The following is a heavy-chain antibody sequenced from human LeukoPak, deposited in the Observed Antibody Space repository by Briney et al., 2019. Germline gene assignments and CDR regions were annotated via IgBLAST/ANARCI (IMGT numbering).Heavy chain of an antibody. CDR2: IYTSGST. V-gene: IGHV4-61*02. J-gene: IGHJ6*03. CDR3: ARLKVNSGYVGYYYYYMDV. Sequence: SETLSLTCTVSGGSISSGSYYWSWIRQPAGKGLEWIGRIYTSGSTNYNPSLKSRVTISVDTSKNQFSLKLSSVTAADTAVYYCARLKVNSGYVGYYYYYMDVWGKGTTVTVSS. D-gene: IGHD5-12*01. CDR1: GGSISSGSYY.